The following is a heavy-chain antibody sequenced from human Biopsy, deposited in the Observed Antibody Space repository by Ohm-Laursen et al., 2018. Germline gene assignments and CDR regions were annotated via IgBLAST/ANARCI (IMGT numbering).Heavy chain of an antibody. D-gene: IGHD2-2*02. Sequence: PTQTLTLTRTLSGFSLNTRGMSVTWIRQPPGKALEWLARIDWDDAQFYSESLKTRLTISKGTSENHVVLTLSDVAPVDTATYYCARIPILVVPAAIVYRHRRHLQGLDVWGQGTTVIVSS. J-gene: IGHJ6*02. CDR3: ARIPILVVPAAIVYRHRRHLQGLDV. CDR2: IDWDDAQ. V-gene: IGHV2-70*16. CDR1: GFSLNTRGMS.